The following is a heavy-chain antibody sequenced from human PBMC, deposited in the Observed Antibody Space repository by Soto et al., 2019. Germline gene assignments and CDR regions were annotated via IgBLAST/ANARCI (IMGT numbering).Heavy chain of an antibody. V-gene: IGHV4-4*02. CDR1: GGSISSSNW. D-gene: IGHD2-15*01. Sequence: QVQLQESGPGLVKPSGTLSLTCAVSGGSISSSNWWSWVRQPPGKGLEWIGEIYHSGSTNYNPSLKSRVTISVDKSKNQCSLKLSSVTAADTAVYYCARYCSGGSCYPNFDYWGQGTLVTVSS. CDR2: IYHSGST. CDR3: ARYCSGGSCYPNFDY. J-gene: IGHJ4*02.